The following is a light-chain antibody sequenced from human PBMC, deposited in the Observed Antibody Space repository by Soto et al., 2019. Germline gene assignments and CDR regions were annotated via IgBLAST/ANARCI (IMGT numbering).Light chain of an antibody. CDR2: SNN. CDR1: SSNIGSNT. V-gene: IGLV1-44*01. Sequence: QSALTQPPSASGTPGQRVTISCSGSSSNIGSNTVNWYQQLPGTAPKLLIYSNNQRPSGVPDRFSGSESGTSASLAISGLQSEDEADYYCAAWDDSLNGRVFGGGTKVTVL. CDR3: AAWDDSLNGRV. J-gene: IGLJ2*01.